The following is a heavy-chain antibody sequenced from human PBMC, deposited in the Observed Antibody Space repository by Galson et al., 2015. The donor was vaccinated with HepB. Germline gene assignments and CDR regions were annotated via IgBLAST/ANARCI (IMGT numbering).Heavy chain of an antibody. CDR3: AREREEARIQLWLHY. J-gene: IGHJ4*02. CDR1: GYTFTSYY. Sequence: SVKVSCKASGYTFTSYYMHWVRQAPGQGLEWMGVINPRGGSTSYAQKLQGRVTMTRDTSTSTVYMELSSLRSDDTAVYYCAREREEARIQLWLHYWGQGTLVTVSS. CDR2: INPRGGST. V-gene: IGHV1-46*04. D-gene: IGHD5-18*01.